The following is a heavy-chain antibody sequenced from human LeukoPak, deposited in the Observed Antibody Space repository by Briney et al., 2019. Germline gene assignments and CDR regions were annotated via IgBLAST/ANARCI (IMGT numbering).Heavy chain of an antibody. V-gene: IGHV4-4*07. Sequence: SETLSLTCTVSGGSISSYYWSWIRQPAGKGLEWIGRIYTSGSTNYNPSLKSRVTMSVDTSKNQFSLKLSSVTAADTAVYYCARVGGITIFGVVNPNWYFDLWGRGTLVTVSS. CDR3: ARVGGITIFGVVNPNWYFDL. CDR1: GGSISSYY. CDR2: IYTSGST. J-gene: IGHJ2*01. D-gene: IGHD3-3*01.